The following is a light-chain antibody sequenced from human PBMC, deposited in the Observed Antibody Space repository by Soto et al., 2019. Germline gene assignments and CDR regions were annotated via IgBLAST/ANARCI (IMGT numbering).Light chain of an antibody. V-gene: IGLV1-40*01. CDR3: QSYDISLSGGV. Sequence: QSVLTQPPSVSGAPGQRVTISCTGSSSNIGAGYDVHWYQQLPGTAPKLLIYGNSNRPSGVPDRFSGSKSGTSASLAITGLQAEDEADYSCQSYDISLSGGVFGGGTKLTVL. CDR2: GNS. J-gene: IGLJ3*02. CDR1: SSNIGAGYD.